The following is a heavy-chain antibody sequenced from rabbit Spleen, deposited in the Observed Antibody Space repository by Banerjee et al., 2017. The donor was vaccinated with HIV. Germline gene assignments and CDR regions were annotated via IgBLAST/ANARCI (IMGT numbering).Heavy chain of an antibody. CDR2: INTATGKP. J-gene: IGHJ6*01. Sequence: QSLEESGGGLVKPGASLTLTCKASGFSFNSGYDMCWVRQAPGKGLEWIACINTATGKPVYATWAKGRFTISTTSSTTVTLQMTSLTAADTATYFCARDTGSSFSSYGMDLWGPGTLVTVS. V-gene: IGHV1S40*01. CDR3: ARDTGSSFSSYGMDL. D-gene: IGHD8-1*01. CDR1: GFSFNSGYD.